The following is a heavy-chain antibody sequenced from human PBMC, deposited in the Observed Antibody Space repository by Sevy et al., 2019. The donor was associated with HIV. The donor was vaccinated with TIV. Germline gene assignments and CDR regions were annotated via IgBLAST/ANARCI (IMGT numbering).Heavy chain of an antibody. CDR2: IKEDGSEN. CDR1: GFTFSNYW. Sequence: GGSLRLSCAASGFTFSNYWMSWVRQPPGKGLEWVANIKEDGSENYYVDSVKGRFTISRDNAKNSLYLQMNSLRAEDTAVYYCARVGGCSSTSCFAYWFDPWGQGTLVTVSS. J-gene: IGHJ5*02. D-gene: IGHD2-2*01. CDR3: ARVGGCSSTSCFAYWFDP. V-gene: IGHV3-7*03.